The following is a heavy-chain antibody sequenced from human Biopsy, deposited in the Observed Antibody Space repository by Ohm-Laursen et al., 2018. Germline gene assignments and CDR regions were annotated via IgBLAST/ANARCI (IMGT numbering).Heavy chain of an antibody. D-gene: IGHD2/OR15-2a*01. Sequence: SDTLSLTCSLSGYSIIPSDPENWSWIRQPPGQGLQYIGFIYSGGNTNYNPSLRSRVTMSVDTSKNQFSLRLNSVTAADTAVYYCARGMRTTGWPYFDYWGQGILVTVSS. J-gene: IGHJ4*02. CDR2: IYSGGNT. CDR1: GYSIIPSDPEN. CDR3: ARGMRTTGWPYFDY. V-gene: IGHV4-61*01.